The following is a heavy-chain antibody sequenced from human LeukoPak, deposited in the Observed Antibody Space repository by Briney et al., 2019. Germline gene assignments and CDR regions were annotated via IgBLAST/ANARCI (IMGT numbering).Heavy chain of an antibody. Sequence: PGGSLRLSCAVSGFTFSSCAMSWVRRAPGKGLEWVSGISGSGGSTYYADSVKGRFTISRDNSKNTLYLQMNSLRAEDTAVYYCAKQGGTYRRGIVVVPGATDYWGQGTLVTVSS. CDR3: AKQGGTYRRGIVVVPGATDY. CDR1: GFTFSSCA. V-gene: IGHV3-23*01. J-gene: IGHJ4*02. CDR2: ISGSGGST. D-gene: IGHD2-2*01.